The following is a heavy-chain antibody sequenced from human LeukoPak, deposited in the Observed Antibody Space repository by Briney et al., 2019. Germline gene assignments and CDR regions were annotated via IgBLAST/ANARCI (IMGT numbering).Heavy chain of an antibody. CDR2: ISSSSSYI. D-gene: IGHD2-15*01. CDR1: GFTFSSYS. Sequence: GGSLRLSCAASGFTFSSYSMNWVRQAPGKGLEWVSSISSSSSYIYYADSVKGRFTISRDNAKNSLYLQMNSLRAEDTAVYYCARDQGYCSGGSCYSDYFDYWGQGTLVTVSS. CDR3: ARDQGYCSGGSCYSDYFDY. V-gene: IGHV3-21*01. J-gene: IGHJ4*02.